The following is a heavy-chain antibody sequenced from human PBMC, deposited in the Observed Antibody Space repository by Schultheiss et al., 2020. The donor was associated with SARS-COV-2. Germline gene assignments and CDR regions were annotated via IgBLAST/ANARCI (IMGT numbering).Heavy chain of an antibody. CDR1: GGSISSSSYY. J-gene: IGHJ6*02. CDR2: IYYSGST. V-gene: IGHV4-39*07. Sequence: SETLSLTCTVSGGSISSSSYYWGWIRQPPGKGLEWIGSIYYSGSTYYNPSLKSRVTISVDTSKNQFSLKLSSVTAADTAVYYCASQGTQYYYYYGMDVWGQGTTVTVSS. D-gene: IGHD1-1*01. CDR3: ASQGTQYYYYYGMDV.